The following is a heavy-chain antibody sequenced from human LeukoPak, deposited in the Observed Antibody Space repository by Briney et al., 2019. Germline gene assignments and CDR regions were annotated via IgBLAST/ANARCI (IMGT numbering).Heavy chain of an antibody. V-gene: IGHV1-18*01. CDR3: ARDIVGDFDLDY. CDR1: GYTFNSHG. D-gene: IGHD2-21*02. CDR2: ISVYSGDT. Sequence: VASVTVSFKASGYTFNSHGISWLRQAPGQGLEWMGWISVYSGDTNYAQKVQGRVTMTTDTSTSTAYMELRSLTSDDTAVYFCARDIVGDFDLDYWGQGTLVTVSS. J-gene: IGHJ4*02.